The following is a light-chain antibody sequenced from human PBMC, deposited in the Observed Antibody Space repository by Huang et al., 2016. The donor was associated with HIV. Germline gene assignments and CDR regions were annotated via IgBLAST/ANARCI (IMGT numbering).Light chain of an antibody. CDR1: QSLNNY. V-gene: IGKV1-39*01. CDR3: QQTFSVPLT. J-gene: IGKJ4*01. CDR2: SAS. Sequence: DLQMTQSPSSLSASVGDRVTITCRARQSLNNYLNWYQQKPGKAPNLLIYSASTLQSGVPPRFSGGVSGTVFTLTISNLQPEDYATYYCQQTFSVPLTFGGGTKVEIK.